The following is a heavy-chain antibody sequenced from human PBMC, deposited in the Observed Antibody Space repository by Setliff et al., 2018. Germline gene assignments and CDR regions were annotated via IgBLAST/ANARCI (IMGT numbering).Heavy chain of an antibody. J-gene: IGHJ5*02. CDR1: GLSYINDW. CDR3: GRDVFDFRTGQGGP. V-gene: IGHV3-7*01. CDR2: INPHGSEK. Sequence: GGSLRLSCTASGLSYINDWVSWVRQAPGKGLEWLASINPHGSEKYYADSVKGRFTISRDNAKNSLSLQMNNLRAEDTSVYYCGRDVFDFRTGQGGPWGQGTLVTVSS. D-gene: IGHD3-3*01.